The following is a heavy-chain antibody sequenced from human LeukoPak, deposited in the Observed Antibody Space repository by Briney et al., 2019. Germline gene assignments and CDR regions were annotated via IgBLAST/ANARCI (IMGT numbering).Heavy chain of an antibody. Sequence: SVKVSCKASGRTFSTYAITWVRQAPGQGLEWLGGIIPIFGTTNYAQKFQGRVTITADKSTSTAYMELSSLRSEDTAVYYCAKGAPVDYWGQGTLVTVSS. CDR1: GRTFSTYA. V-gene: IGHV1-69*06. CDR2: IIPIFGTT. CDR3: AKGAPVDY. J-gene: IGHJ4*02.